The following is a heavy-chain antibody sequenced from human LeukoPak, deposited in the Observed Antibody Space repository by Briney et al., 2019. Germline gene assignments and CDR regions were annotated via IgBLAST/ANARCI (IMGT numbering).Heavy chain of an antibody. D-gene: IGHD6-13*01. V-gene: IGHV3-30*18. CDR2: MSYDGSYK. CDR1: GFTFSSYG. Sequence: GGSLRLSCAASGFTFSSYGMHWVRQAPGKGLEWVAVMSYDGSYKQYADSVKGRFTVSRDNSEKTLYLQMNSLRAEDTAVYHCAKYSSSSNYYYGMDVWGQGTTVTVSS. J-gene: IGHJ6*02. CDR3: AKYSSSSNYYYGMDV.